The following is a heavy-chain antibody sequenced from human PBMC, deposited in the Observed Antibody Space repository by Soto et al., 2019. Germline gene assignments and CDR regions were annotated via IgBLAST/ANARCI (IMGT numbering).Heavy chain of an antibody. D-gene: IGHD6-13*01. CDR1: GYTFTSYD. CDR2: MNPNSGNT. V-gene: IGHV1-8*01. Sequence: ASVKVSCKASGYTFTSYDINWVRQATGQGLEWMGWMNPNSGNTGYAQKFQGRVTMTRNTSISTADMELSSLRSEDTAVYYCARGRSGFGSSWIGVNWFDPWGQGTLVTVSS. J-gene: IGHJ5*02. CDR3: ARGRSGFGSSWIGVNWFDP.